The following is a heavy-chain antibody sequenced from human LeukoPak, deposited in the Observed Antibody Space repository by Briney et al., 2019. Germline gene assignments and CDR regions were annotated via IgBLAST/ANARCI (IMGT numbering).Heavy chain of an antibody. CDR2: INPSGGST. V-gene: IGHV1-46*01. D-gene: IGHD3-22*01. Sequence: GASVKVSCKASGYTFTSYYMHWVRQAPGQGLEWMGIINPSGGSTSYAQKFQGRVTMTRDTSTSTVYMELSSLRSEDTAVYYSARAGDYYDSSGYYLDYWGQGTLVTVSS. CDR3: ARAGDYYDSSGYYLDY. CDR1: GYTFTSYY. J-gene: IGHJ4*02.